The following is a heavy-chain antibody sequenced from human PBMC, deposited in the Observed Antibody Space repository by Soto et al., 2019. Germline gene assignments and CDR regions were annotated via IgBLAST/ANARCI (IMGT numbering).Heavy chain of an antibody. CDR1: GGSFRKYG. Sequence: QVQVVQSGAEVKKPGSSVKVSCKASGGSFRKYGISWVRQAPGQGLEWMGGIIPMFGTPNYAQKFRGRVTINADESTSTAYMDLRSLRSDDTAIYSCVRSTRDCSTISCYTPQGSFYYGMDVWGQGTTVTVSS. CDR3: VRSTRDCSTISCYTPQGSFYYGMDV. V-gene: IGHV1-69*01. CDR2: IIPMFGTP. J-gene: IGHJ6*02. D-gene: IGHD2-2*02.